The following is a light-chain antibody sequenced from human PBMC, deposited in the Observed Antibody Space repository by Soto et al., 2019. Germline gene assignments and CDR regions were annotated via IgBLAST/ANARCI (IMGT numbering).Light chain of an antibody. CDR3: QQSYSTPT. CDR1: QSISNY. V-gene: IGKV1-39*01. CDR2: AAS. Sequence: DLQMTQSPSSLSASVGDRVTITCRASQSISNYLNWYQQKPGKAPKLLIYAASSLQSGVPSRFSGSVSGTDVTLTISSLQPEDFATYYCQQSYSTPTFGQGTKLEIK. J-gene: IGKJ2*01.